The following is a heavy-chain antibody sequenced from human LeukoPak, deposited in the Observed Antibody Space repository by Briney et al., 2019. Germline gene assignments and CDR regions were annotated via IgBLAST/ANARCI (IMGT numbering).Heavy chain of an antibody. V-gene: IGHV3-23*01. J-gene: IGHJ4*02. CDR3: AKLARRAAADPTYYFDY. Sequence: GGSLRLSCAASGFTFSSYAMSWDRQAPGKGLEWVSAISGSGGSTYYADSVKGRFTISRDNSKNTLYLQMNSLRAEDTAVYYCAKLARRAAADPTYYFDYWGQGTLVTVSS. CDR2: ISGSGGST. CDR1: GFTFSSYA. D-gene: IGHD6-13*01.